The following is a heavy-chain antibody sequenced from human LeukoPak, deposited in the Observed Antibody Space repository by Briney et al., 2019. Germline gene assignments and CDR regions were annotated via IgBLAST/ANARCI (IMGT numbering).Heavy chain of an antibody. V-gene: IGHV4-39*07. J-gene: IGHJ4*02. CDR1: GGSISSRSYY. CDR2: IYYSGST. CDR3: ARNYGDFDY. D-gene: IGHD4-17*01. Sequence: SETLSLTCTVSGGSISSRSYYWGWIRQPPGKGLEWIGSIYYSGSTYYNPSLKSRVTISVDTSKNQFSLKLSSVTAADTAVYYCARNYGDFDYWGQGTLVTVSS.